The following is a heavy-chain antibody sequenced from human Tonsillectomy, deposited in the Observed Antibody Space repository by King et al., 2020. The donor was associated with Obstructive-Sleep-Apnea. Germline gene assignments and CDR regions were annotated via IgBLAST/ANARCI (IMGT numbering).Heavy chain of an antibody. CDR1: GFTFSSYW. CDR2: INSDGSST. V-gene: IGHV3-74*01. CDR3: ARAGYSGYDWARGGDLGVSFDY. J-gene: IGHJ4*02. Sequence: VQLVESGGGLVQPGGSLRLSCAASGFTFSSYWMHWVRQAPGKGLVWVSRINSDGSSTSYADSVKGRFTISRDNAKNTLYLQMNSLRAEDTAVYYCARAGYSGYDWARGGDLGVSFDYWGQGTLVTVSS. D-gene: IGHD5-12*01.